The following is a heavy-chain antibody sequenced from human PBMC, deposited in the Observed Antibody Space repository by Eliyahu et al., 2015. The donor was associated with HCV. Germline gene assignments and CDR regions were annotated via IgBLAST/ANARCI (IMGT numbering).Heavy chain of an antibody. D-gene: IGHD2-15*01. CDR3: ARQGGYCSGGSCYPGDYYYGMDV. CDR2: IIPXLGIA. V-gene: IGHV1-69*02. Sequence: QVQLVQSGAEVKKPGSSVKXSCKASGGTFXSYTISWVRXAPGQGLEWMGRIIPXLGIANYAQKFQGRVTITADKSTSTAYMELSSLRSEDTAVYYCARQGGYCSGGSCYPGDYYYGMDVWGQGTTVTVSS. CDR1: GGTFXSYT. J-gene: IGHJ6*02.